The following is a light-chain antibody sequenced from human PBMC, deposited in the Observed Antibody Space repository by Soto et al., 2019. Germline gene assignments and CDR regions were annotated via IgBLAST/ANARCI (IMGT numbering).Light chain of an antibody. CDR2: KAS. Sequence: DIQMTKFPSTLSASVGDRVTITCRASESISRWLAWYPQKPGKAPKILIYKASTLQSGVPSRFTGSGSGTEFTLTISSLQPDDFATYYCQHYSVFPLTFGGGTKVEIK. V-gene: IGKV1-5*03. J-gene: IGKJ4*01. CDR3: QHYSVFPLT. CDR1: ESISRW.